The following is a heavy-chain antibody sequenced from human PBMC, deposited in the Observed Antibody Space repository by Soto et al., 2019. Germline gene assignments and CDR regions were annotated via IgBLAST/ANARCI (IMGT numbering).Heavy chain of an antibody. D-gene: IGHD2-21*01. J-gene: IGHJ1*01. V-gene: IGHV3-23*01. CDR2: ISGSGGST. Sequence: GGSLRLSCAVSGLTFSSYAMSWVRQAPGKGLEWVSAISGSGGSTYYADSVKGRFTISRDNSKNMLYLQMNSLRAEDTAVYYCAKDKADSQHWGQGTLVTVSS. CDR1: GLTFSSYA. CDR3: AKDKADSQH.